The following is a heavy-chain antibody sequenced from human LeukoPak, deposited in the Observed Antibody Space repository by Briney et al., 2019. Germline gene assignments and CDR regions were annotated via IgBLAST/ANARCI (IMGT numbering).Heavy chain of an antibody. CDR1: GSTFNSYG. J-gene: IGHJ4*02. CDR3: ARAGIAAAGRFDY. D-gene: IGHD6-13*01. CDR2: FIPIFGSV. Sequence: ASVKVSCKASGSTFNSYGVSWVRQAPGQGLEWMGGFIPIFGSVDYAQKFQGRVTITADESTSTAYMELSSLRSEDTAVYYCARAGIAAAGRFDYWGQGTLVTVSS. V-gene: IGHV1-69*13.